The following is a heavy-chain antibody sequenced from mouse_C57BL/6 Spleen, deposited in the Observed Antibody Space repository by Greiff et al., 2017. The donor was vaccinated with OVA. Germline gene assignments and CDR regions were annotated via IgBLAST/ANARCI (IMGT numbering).Heavy chain of an antibody. Sequence: EVQLQESGPGLVKPSQSLSLTCSVTGYSITSGYYWNWIRQFPGNKLEWMGYISYDGSNNYNPSLKNPISITRDTSKNQFFLKLNSVTTEDTATYYCARGGGNYEWYFDVWGTGTTVTVSS. J-gene: IGHJ1*03. V-gene: IGHV3-6*01. CDR1: GYSITSGYY. CDR2: ISYDGSN. CDR3: ARGGGNYEWYFDV. D-gene: IGHD2-1*01.